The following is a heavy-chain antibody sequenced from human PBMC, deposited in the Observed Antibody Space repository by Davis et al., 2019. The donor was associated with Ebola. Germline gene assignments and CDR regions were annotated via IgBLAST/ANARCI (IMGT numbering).Heavy chain of an antibody. V-gene: IGHV3-33*01. CDR1: GFTFSSYG. Sequence: PGGSLRLSCAASGFTFSSYGMHWVRQAPGKGLEWVAVIWYDGSNKYYADSVKGRFTISRDNSKNTLYLQMNSLRAEDTAVYYCARDPNSEFGELLFYYYGMDVWGKGTTVTVSS. CDR3: ARDPNSEFGELLFYYYGMDV. CDR2: IWYDGSNK. D-gene: IGHD3-10*01. J-gene: IGHJ6*04.